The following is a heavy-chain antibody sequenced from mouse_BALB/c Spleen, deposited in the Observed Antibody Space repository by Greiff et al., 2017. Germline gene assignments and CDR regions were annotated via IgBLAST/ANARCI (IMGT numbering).Heavy chain of an antibody. V-gene: IGHV5-12-1*01. CDR3: ARHGNYSSWFAY. CDR1: GFAFSSND. D-gene: IGHD2-1*01. CDR2: ISSGGGST. Sequence: EVKLVESGGGLVKPGGSLKLSCAASGFAFSSNDMSWVRQTPEKRLEWVAYISSGGGSTCYPDTVKGRFPIARDNANNTLYLQMSSLKSEDTAMYYSARHGNYSSWFAYWGQGTLVTVSA. J-gene: IGHJ3*01.